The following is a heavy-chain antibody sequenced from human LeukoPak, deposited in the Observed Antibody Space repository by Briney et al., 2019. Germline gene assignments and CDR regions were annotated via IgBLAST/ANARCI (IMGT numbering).Heavy chain of an antibody. V-gene: IGHV3-30*04. D-gene: IGHD6-19*01. CDR3: ARVGDSSGWYPAPDDY. J-gene: IGHJ4*02. CDR1: GFTFSSYA. CDR2: ISYDGSNK. Sequence: AGGSLRLSCAASGFTFSSYAMHWVRQAPGKGLEWVAVISYDGSNKYYADSVKGRFTTSRDNSKNTLYLQMNSLRAEDTAVYYCARVGDSSGWYPAPDDYWGQGTLVTVSS.